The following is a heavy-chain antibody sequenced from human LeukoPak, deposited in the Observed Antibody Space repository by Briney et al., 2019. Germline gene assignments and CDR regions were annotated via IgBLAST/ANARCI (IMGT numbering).Heavy chain of an antibody. D-gene: IGHD3-22*01. J-gene: IGHJ3*02. CDR3: AKALYDRLQDDAFDI. Sequence: GGSLRLSCAASGFTFDDYAMHWVRQAPGKGLEWVSGISWNSGSIGYADSVKGRFTISRDNAKNSLYLQMNSLRAEDMALYYCAKALYDRLQDDAFDIWGQGTMVTVSS. CDR1: GFTFDDYA. CDR2: ISWNSGSI. V-gene: IGHV3-9*03.